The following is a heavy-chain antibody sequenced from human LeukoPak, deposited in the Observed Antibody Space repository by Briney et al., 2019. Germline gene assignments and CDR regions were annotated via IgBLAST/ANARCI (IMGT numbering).Heavy chain of an antibody. V-gene: IGHV1-2*04. CDR3: ARGGDRSGWDSGAFDI. J-gene: IGHJ3*02. CDR1: GYTFTGYY. Sequence: WASVKVSCKASGYTFTGYYMHWVRQAPGQGLEWMGWINPNSGGTNYAQKFQGWVTMTRDTSISTAYMELSRLRSDDTAVYYCARGGDRSGWDSGAFDIWGQGTMVTVSS. CDR2: INPNSGGT. D-gene: IGHD6-19*01.